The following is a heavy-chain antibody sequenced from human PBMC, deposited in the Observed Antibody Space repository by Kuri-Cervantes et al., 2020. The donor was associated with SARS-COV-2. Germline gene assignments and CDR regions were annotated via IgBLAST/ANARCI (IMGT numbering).Heavy chain of an antibody. D-gene: IGHD6-19*01. CDR3: ARHYGGGRYSSGWYRYYYGMDV. J-gene: IGHJ6*02. V-gene: IGHV4-4*07. CDR1: GGSISSYY. Sequence: SETLSLTCTVSGGSISSYYWSWIRQPAGKGLEWIGRIYTSGSTNYNPSLKSRVTISVDTSKNQFFLKLSSVTAGDTAVYYCARHYGGGRYSSGWYRYYYGMDVWGQGTTVTVSS. CDR2: IYTSGST.